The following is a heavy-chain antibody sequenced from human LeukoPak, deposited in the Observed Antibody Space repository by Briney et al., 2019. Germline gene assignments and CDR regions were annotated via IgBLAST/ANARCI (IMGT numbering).Heavy chain of an antibody. CDR3: ATTPSSWFGGLSY. CDR1: GHTLTELS. J-gene: IGHJ4*02. V-gene: IGHV1-24*01. CDR2: FEAEDGET. Sequence: ASVKVSCKVSGHTLTELSMHWVRQAPGKGLEWMGGFEAEDGETIYAQKFQGRVTMTEDTSTDTAYMELSSLRSEDTAVYYCATTPSSWFGGLSYWGLGTLVTVSS. D-gene: IGHD3-10*01.